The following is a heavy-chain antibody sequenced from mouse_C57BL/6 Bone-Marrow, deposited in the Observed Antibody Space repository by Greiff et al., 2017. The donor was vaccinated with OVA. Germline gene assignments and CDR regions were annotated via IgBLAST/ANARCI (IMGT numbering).Heavy chain of an antibody. Sequence: VKLQESGPELVKPGASVKISCKASGYTFTDYYINWVKQRPGPGLEWIGWIFPGSGSTYSNEKFKGRATIPVDKSSSTAYMLLSSLTSEDSAVYFCARGAPTGSPFDYWGQGTTLTVSS. D-gene: IGHD4-1*02. CDR1: GYTFTDYY. CDR3: ARGAPTGSPFDY. CDR2: IFPGSGST. J-gene: IGHJ2*01. V-gene: IGHV1-75*01.